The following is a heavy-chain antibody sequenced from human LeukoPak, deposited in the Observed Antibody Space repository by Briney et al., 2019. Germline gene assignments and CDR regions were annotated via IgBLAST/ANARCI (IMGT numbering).Heavy chain of an antibody. D-gene: IGHD1-7*01. J-gene: IGHJ5*02. Sequence: ASVKVSCKASGYTFTGYYMHWVRQAPGQGLEWMGWINPNSGGTNYAQKFQGSVTMTRDTSISTAYMELSRLRSDDTAVYYCARGSNWNYGWFDPWGQGTLVTVSS. CDR2: INPNSGGT. CDR1: GYTFTGYY. CDR3: ARGSNWNYGWFDP. V-gene: IGHV1-2*02.